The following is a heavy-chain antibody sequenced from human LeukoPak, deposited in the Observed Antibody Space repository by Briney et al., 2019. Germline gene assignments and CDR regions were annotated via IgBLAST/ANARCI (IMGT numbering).Heavy chain of an antibody. J-gene: IGHJ3*01. D-gene: IGHD3-16*01. Sequence: SETLSLTCTVSGGSISSSSYYWGWIRQPPGKGLEWIGSVYYSGSTYYNPSPKSRVTISVDTSKNQFALKLRSVNAADTAVYYCAHFRGGAFDFWGQGTVVTVSA. CDR3: AHFRGGAFDF. V-gene: IGHV4-39*01. CDR2: VYYSGST. CDR1: GGSISSSSYY.